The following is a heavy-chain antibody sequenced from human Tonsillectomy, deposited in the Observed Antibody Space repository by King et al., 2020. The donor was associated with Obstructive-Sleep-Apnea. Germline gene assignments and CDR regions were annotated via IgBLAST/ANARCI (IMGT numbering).Heavy chain of an antibody. V-gene: IGHV2-5*02. D-gene: IGHD6-19*01. Sequence: ITLKESGPTLVKPTQTLTLTCTFSGFSLSTSGVGVGWIRQPPGKALEGLALIYWGDDKRYSPSLKSRLTITKDTSKNQVVLIITNLDPVEAATYYCARRIAVPGTAAFDIWGQGTMVTVSS. CDR2: IYWGDDK. CDR1: GFSLSTSGVG. J-gene: IGHJ3*02. CDR3: ARRIAVPGTAAFDI.